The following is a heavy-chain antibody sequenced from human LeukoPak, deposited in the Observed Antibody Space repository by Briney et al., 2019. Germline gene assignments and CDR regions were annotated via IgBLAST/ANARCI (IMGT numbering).Heavy chain of an antibody. CDR3: AKDNYGGVYAS. V-gene: IGHV3-23*01. D-gene: IGHD3-16*01. CDR2: ISDVVAHT. J-gene: IGHJ5*02. Sequence: GESLRLSCAASGFIFRNFGMSWILQAPGKGLEWVSHISDVVAHTWYADSVKGRFIISRDNSNNRVFLQMNSLRPEDTALYYCAKDNYGGVYASWGQGTLVTVSS. CDR1: GFIFRNFG.